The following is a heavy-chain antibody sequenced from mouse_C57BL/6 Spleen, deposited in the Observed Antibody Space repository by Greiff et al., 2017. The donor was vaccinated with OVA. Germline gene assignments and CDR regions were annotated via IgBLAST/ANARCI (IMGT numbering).Heavy chain of an antibody. CDR3: ARSYGNFWYFDV. CDR1: GYSITSGYY. V-gene: IGHV3-6*01. D-gene: IGHD2-1*01. Sequence: EVHLVESGPGLVKPSQSLSLTCSVTGYSITSGYYWNWIRQFPGNKLEWMGYISYDGSNNYNPSLKNRISITRDTAKNQFFLKLNSVTTEDTATYYCARSYGNFWYFDVWGTGTTVTVSS. J-gene: IGHJ1*03. CDR2: ISYDGSN.